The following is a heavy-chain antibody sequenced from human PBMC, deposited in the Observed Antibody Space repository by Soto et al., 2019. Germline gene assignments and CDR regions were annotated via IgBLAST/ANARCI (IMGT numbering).Heavy chain of an antibody. Sequence: GGSLRLSCAASGFTVSSNYMSWVRQAPGKGLEWVSVIYSGGSTYYADSVKGRFTIPRHNSKNTLYLQMNSLRAEDTAVYYCARMYSSGWYYFDFWGQGTLVTVSS. V-gene: IGHV3-53*04. J-gene: IGHJ4*02. D-gene: IGHD6-19*01. CDR2: IYSGGST. CDR1: GFTVSSNY. CDR3: ARMYSSGWYYFDF.